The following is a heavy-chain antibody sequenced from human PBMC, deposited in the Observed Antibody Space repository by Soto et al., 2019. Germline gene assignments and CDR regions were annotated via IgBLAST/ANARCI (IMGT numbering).Heavy chain of an antibody. D-gene: IGHD2-15*01. CDR3: ARAEGYCSGGSCRFDP. J-gene: IGHJ5*02. V-gene: IGHV1-18*01. CDR1: GYTFTSYG. CDR2: ISAYNGNT. Sequence: ASVKGSCTASGYTFTSYGISWVRQAPGQGLEWMGWISAYNGNTNYAQKLQGRVTMTTDTSTSTAYMELRSLRSDDTAVYYCARAEGYCSGGSCRFDPWGQGTLVTVSS.